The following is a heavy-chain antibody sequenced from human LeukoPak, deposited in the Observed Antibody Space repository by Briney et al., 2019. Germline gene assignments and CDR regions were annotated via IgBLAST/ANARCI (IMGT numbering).Heavy chain of an antibody. D-gene: IGHD6-13*01. CDR1: GYSFIDYY. J-gene: IGHJ1*01. CDR2: INSNSADT. Sequence: ASVKVSCKTSGYSFIDYYIHWVRQAPGQGLEWMGWINSNSADTNYAQDFQGRVTMTRDTSISTAYMELSRLRSDDTALYYCARIGISARGTNFHHWGQGTLVTVSS. CDR3: ARIGISARGTNFHH. V-gene: IGHV1-2*02.